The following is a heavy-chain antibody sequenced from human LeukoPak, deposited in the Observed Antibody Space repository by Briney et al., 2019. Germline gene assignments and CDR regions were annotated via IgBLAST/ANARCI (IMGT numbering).Heavy chain of an antibody. J-gene: IGHJ6*02. V-gene: IGHV3-23*01. D-gene: IGHD6-6*01. CDR2: ISAGGGTI. CDR1: GFTFSSYA. CDR3: AKYSSSSSRYNGMDV. Sequence: GGSLRLSCAVSGFTFSSYAMSWVRQAPGKGLEWVSSISAGGGTIYYADSVKGRFTMSRDNPKNTLYLQMNSLRAEDTAVYYCAKYSSSSSRYNGMDVWGQGTTVTVSS.